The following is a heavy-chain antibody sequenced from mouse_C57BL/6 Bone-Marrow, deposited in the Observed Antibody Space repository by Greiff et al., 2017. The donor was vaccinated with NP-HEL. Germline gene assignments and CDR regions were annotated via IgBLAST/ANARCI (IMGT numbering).Heavy chain of an antibody. V-gene: IGHV14-2*01. CDR3: ASSVAGSRDYAMDY. J-gene: IGHJ4*01. CDR1: GFNITDYY. CDR2: IDPEDGET. Sequence: VQLKQSGAELVKPGASVKLSCTASGFNITDYYMHWVKQRTEQGLEWIGRIDPEDGETKYAPKFQGKATITADTSSNTAYLQLSSLTSEDTAVYYCASSVAGSRDYAMDYWGQGTSVTVSS. D-gene: IGHD1-1*01.